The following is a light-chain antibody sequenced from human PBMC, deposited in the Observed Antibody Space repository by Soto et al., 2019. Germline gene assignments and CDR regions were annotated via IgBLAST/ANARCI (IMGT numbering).Light chain of an antibody. CDR1: SSDVGGYNY. J-gene: IGLJ3*02. CDR2: DVG. Sequence: QSALTQPASVSGSPGQSITISCTGTSSDVGGYNYVSWYQQHPGKAPKLMIYDVGNRPSGVSNRFSGSKSGNTASLTISGLQAEDEADYYCSSYTSSRLWVFGGGTQLTVL. V-gene: IGLV2-14*01. CDR3: SSYTSSRLWV.